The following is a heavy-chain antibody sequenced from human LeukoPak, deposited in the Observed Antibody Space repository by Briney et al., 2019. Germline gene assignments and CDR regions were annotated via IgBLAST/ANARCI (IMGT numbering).Heavy chain of an antibody. CDR2: IYYSGST. D-gene: IGHD5-12*01. V-gene: IGHV4-59*08. CDR1: GGSISSYY. Sequence: PSETLSLTCTVSGGSISSYYWSWIRQPPGKGLEWIGYIYYSGSTNYNPSLKSRVTISVDTSKNQFSLKLSSVTAADTAVYYCARRMVADNWFDPWGQGTLVTVSS. CDR3: ARRMVADNWFDP. J-gene: IGHJ5*02.